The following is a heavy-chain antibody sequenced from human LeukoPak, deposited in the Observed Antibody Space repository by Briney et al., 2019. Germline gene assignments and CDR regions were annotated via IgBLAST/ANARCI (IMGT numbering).Heavy chain of an antibody. CDR1: GGSISSYY. CDR2: IYYSGST. D-gene: IGHD1-26*01. CDR3: ARDLGPHAFDI. V-gene: IGHV4-59*01. Sequence: SETLSLTCTVSGGSISSYYWSWIRQPPGKGLEWIGYIYYSGSTNYNPSLKSRVTISVDTSKNQFSLKLSSVTAADTAVYYCARDLGPHAFDIWGQGTMITVSS. J-gene: IGHJ3*02.